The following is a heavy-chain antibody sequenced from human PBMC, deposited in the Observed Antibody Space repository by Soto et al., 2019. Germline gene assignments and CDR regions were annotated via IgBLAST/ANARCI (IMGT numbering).Heavy chain of an antibody. CDR3: ARARSSSWRFDY. D-gene: IGHD6-13*01. CDR2: IIHIFGTA. V-gene: IGHV1-69*01. J-gene: IGHJ4*02. Sequence: QVQLVQSGAEVKKPGSSVKVSCKASGGTFSSYAISWVRQAPGQGLEWMGGIIHIFGTANYAQKFQGRVTISEDESTSTASMELSSLRYEDTALYYCARARSSSWRFDYWGQGTLVTVSS. CDR1: GGTFSSYA.